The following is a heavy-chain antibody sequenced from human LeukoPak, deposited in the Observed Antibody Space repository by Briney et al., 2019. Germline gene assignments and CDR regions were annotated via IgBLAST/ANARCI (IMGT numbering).Heavy chain of an antibody. Sequence: GGSLRLSCAASGFTFSSYSMNWVRQAPGKGLEWVSSISSSSSYIYYADSVKGRFTISRDNAKNSLYLQMNSLRAEDTAVYYCARQVGIAARPFDYWGQGTLVTVSS. J-gene: IGHJ4*02. CDR2: ISSSSSYI. CDR1: GFTFSSYS. V-gene: IGHV3-21*01. D-gene: IGHD6-6*01. CDR3: ARQVGIAARPFDY.